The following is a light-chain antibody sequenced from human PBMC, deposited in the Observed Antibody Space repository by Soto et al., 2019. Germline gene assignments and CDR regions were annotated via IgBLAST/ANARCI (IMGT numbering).Light chain of an antibody. V-gene: IGKV3-15*01. CDR3: QSGT. Sequence: EIVMTQSPATLSVSPGGRSTLSCRASQSVNSNLAWYQQKPCQAPRLLIYGATTRATGIPAKFSGSGSGTEFTLNISSLQSEDFAVYYCQSGTFGQGTKVDIK. CDR2: GAT. J-gene: IGKJ1*01. CDR1: QSVNSN.